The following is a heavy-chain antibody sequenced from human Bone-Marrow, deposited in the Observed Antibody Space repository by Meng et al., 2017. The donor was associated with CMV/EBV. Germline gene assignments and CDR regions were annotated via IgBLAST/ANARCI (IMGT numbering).Heavy chain of an antibody. CDR3: ARDSPRTSYCSSTSCYFDY. CDR1: GFTVSSNY. CDR2: IYSAGST. Sequence: GESLKISCAASGFTVSSNYMTWVRQAPGKGLEWVSVIYSAGSTVYADSVKGRFTISRDNSKNTLYLQLNNQRAEDKAVYYCARDSPRTSYCSSTSCYFDYWGQGTLVTVSS. J-gene: IGHJ4*02. V-gene: IGHV3-53*01. D-gene: IGHD2-2*01.